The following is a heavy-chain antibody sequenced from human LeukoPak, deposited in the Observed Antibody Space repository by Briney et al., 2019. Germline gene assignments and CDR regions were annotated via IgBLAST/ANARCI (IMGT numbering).Heavy chain of an antibody. CDR3: ATDYRYAVEV. CDR2: ISYDGANK. V-gene: IGHV3-30-3*01. Sequence: GRSLRLSCAASGFTFNDYAMHWVRQAPAKGLEWVALISYDGANKFYADSVEGRFTISRDNSRNTLYLQLNSLGPDDTAVYYCATDYRYAVEVWGRGTTVTVSS. J-gene: IGHJ6*02. CDR1: GFTFNDYA.